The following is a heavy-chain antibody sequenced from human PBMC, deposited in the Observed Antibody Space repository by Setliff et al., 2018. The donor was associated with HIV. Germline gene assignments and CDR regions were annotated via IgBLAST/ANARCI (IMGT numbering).Heavy chain of an antibody. CDR1: GGSFGVYR. V-gene: IGHV4-4*07. Sequence: SETLSLTCTISGGSFGVYRWSWIRQSAGRGLEWIGRIDSSGTTDYKPSLKGRVAISVETSRNQFSLRVTSVTAADTAVYFCARDRHSSGLGSYGPWGPGILVTVSS. D-gene: IGHD3-10*01. J-gene: IGHJ5*02. CDR3: ARDRHSSGLGSYGP. CDR2: IDSSGTT.